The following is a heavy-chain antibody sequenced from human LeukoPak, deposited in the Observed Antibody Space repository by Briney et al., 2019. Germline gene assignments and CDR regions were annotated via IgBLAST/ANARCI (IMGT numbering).Heavy chain of an antibody. CDR2: ISAYNGNT. CDR1: GYTFTSYG. J-gene: IGHJ4*02. Sequence: ASVKVSCKASGYTFTSYGISWVRQAPGQGLEWMGWISAYNGNTNYAQKLQGRVTITTDESTSTAYMELSSLRSEDTAVYYCARELRYCSGGSCYRGLDYWGQGTLVTVSS. V-gene: IGHV1-18*01. CDR3: ARELRYCSGGSCYRGLDY. D-gene: IGHD2-15*01.